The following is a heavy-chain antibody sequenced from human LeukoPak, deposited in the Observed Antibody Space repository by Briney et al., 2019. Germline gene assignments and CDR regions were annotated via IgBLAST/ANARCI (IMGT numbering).Heavy chain of an antibody. CDR1: GDSISSYY. V-gene: IGHV4-4*07. D-gene: IGHD2-8*01. Sequence: SETLSLTCTVSGDSISSYYWSWIRQPAGKGLEWIGRFYITGSTNYNPSLKSRVTMSVDTSKNQFSLKLTSVAAADTAVYYCASTNLEGFCTNGVCADYWGQGTLVTVSS. CDR2: FYITGST. CDR3: ASTNLEGFCTNGVCADY. J-gene: IGHJ4*02.